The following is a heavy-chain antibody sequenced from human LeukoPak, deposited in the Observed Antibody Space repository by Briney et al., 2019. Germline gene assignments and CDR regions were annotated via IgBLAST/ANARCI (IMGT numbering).Heavy chain of an antibody. CDR3: AKGTGDTAYYFDF. CDR1: GFTFSNYA. CDR2: ISDSGGST. Sequence: GGSLRLSCAASGFTFSNYAMTWVRQASGKGLEWVSGISDSGGSTYFAESVVGRFTISRDNSENTLYLQMSGLRAEDTAIYYCAKGTGDTAYYFDFWGQGVLVTVSS. V-gene: IGHV3-23*01. J-gene: IGHJ4*02. D-gene: IGHD7-27*01.